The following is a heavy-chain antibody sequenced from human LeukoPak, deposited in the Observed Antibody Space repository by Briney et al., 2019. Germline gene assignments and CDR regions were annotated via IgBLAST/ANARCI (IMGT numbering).Heavy chain of an antibody. J-gene: IGHJ4*02. Sequence: GGSLRLSCAASGFTFSSYAMSWVRQAPGKGLEWVSAISGSGGSTYYADSVKGRFTISRDNSKNTLYLQMNSLRAEGTAVYYCAEDGWRVVVPAAKGEFDYWGQRTLVTVSS. V-gene: IGHV3-23*01. CDR1: GFTFSSYA. CDR3: AEDGWRVVVPAAKGEFDY. CDR2: ISGSGGST. D-gene: IGHD2-2*01.